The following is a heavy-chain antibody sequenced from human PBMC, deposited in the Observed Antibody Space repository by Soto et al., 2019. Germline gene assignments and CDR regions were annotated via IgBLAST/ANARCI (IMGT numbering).Heavy chain of an antibody. D-gene: IGHD4-17*01. J-gene: IGHJ4*02. CDR1: GGSISSYY. CDR2: IFYSGST. V-gene: IGHV4-59*01. CDR3: ARRYGDAVDF. Sequence: SETLSLTCTVSGGSISSYYWSWIRQPPGKRLEWIGYIFYSGSTNYNPSLKSRVTISVDTSKNQFSLKLSSVTAADTAVYYCARRYGDAVDFWGQGTLVTVS.